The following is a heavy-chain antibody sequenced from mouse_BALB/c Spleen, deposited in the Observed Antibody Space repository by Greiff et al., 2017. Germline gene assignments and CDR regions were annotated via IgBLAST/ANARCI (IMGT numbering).Heavy chain of an antibody. D-gene: IGHD3-3*01. CDR1: GFNIKDTY. J-gene: IGHJ4*01. Sequence: VQLKESGAELVKPGASVKLSCTASGFNIKDTYMHWVKQRPEQGLEWIGRIDPANGNTKYDPKFQGKATITADTSSNTAYLQLSSLTSEDTAVYYCAERDDAMDYWGQGTSVTVSS. V-gene: IGHV14-3*02. CDR3: AERDDAMDY. CDR2: IDPANGNT.